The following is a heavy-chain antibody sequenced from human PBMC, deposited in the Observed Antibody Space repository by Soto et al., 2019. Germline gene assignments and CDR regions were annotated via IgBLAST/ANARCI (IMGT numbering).Heavy chain of an antibody. Sequence: QVQLVESGRGVVQPGRSLRLSCVASGLPVSGYAMNWVRQAPGKGLEWVAVISYDGSTKYHADSVKGRFTISRDNSKSTLYLQMNSLRTEDTAVYHCARVGVGYSYGQGFDYWGQGILVTVSS. J-gene: IGHJ4*02. V-gene: IGHV3-30*04. CDR2: ISYDGSTK. CDR1: GLPVSGYA. CDR3: ARVGVGYSYGQGFDY. D-gene: IGHD1-26*01.